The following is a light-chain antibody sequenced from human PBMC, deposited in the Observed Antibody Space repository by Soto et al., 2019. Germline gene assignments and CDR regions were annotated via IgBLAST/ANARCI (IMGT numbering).Light chain of an antibody. V-gene: IGLV2-11*01. CDR1: SSDVGGYTY. CDR2: DVS. J-gene: IGLJ1*01. Sequence: QSALTQPRSVSGSPGQSVTISCTGTSSDVGGYTYVSWYQQHPGKAPKLIIYDVSQRPSGVPDRFSGSKSGNTASLTISGLQAEDEADYYCCSYAGIYTYVFGTGTKVTVL. CDR3: CSYAGIYTYV.